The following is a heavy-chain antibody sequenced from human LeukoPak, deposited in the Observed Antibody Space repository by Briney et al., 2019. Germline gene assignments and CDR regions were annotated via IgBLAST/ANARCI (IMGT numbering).Heavy chain of an antibody. V-gene: IGHV6-1*01. CDR2: TFYMSKWFN. J-gene: IGHJ4*02. CDR3: AREVLGSETTPFDY. CDR1: GDSVLSNSAS. Sequence: SQTLSLTCAISGDSVLSNSASWNWIRQSPSRGLEWLGKTFYMSKWFNHYAVSVKGRISITPDTSKNHFSLQLSSVTPEDTAVYYCAREVLGSETTPFDYWGQGTLVTVSS. D-gene: IGHD4-11*01.